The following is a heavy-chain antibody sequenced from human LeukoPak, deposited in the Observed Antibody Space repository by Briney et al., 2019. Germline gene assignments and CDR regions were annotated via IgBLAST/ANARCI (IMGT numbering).Heavy chain of an antibody. CDR2: INPNSGAT. V-gene: IGHV1-2*02. CDR1: RYTFTIYY. J-gene: IGHJ4*02. D-gene: IGHD2-2*02. CDR3: ARNPPYCTSTDCYNDY. Sequence: GASVKVSCKASRYTFTIYYMHWVRQAPGQGLEWMGWINPNSGATTYAQKFQGRVTMTRDTSISTAYMELSGLTSDDTGVYYCARNPPYCTSTDCYNDYWGQGTLVTVSS.